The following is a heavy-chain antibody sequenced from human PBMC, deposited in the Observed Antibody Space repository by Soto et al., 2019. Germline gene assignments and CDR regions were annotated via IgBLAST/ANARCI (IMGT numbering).Heavy chain of an antibody. V-gene: IGHV4-34*01. D-gene: IGHD3-3*01. J-gene: IGHJ6*03. CDR1: GGSFSGYY. Sequence: SETLSLTCAVYGGSFSGYYWSWIRQPPGKGLEWIGEINHSGSTNYNPSLKSRVTISVDTSKNQFSLKLSSVTAADTAVYYCARGHLNLDFWSGCYIRSGSLPATYYYMDVWGKGTTVTVSS. CDR2: INHSGST. CDR3: ARGHLNLDFWSGCYIRSGSLPATYYYMDV.